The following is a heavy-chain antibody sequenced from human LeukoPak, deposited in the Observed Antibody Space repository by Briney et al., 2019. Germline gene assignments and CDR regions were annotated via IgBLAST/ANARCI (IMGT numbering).Heavy chain of an antibody. Sequence: ASVKVSCKASGYTFTSYDINWVRQATGQGLEWMGWMNPNSGNTGYAQKFQGRVTMTRNTSISTVYMEMSSLRSEDTAVYYCARTGGGDFWSGYYTGSFDYWGQGTLVTVSS. V-gene: IGHV1-8*01. J-gene: IGHJ4*02. CDR2: MNPNSGNT. D-gene: IGHD3-3*01. CDR1: GYTFTSYD. CDR3: ARTGGGDFWSGYYTGSFDY.